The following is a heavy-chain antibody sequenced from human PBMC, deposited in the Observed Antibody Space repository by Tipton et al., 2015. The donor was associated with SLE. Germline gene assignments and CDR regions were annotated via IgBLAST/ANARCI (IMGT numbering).Heavy chain of an antibody. D-gene: IGHD4/OR15-4a*01. J-gene: IGHJ6*02. Sequence: SLRLSCAASGFTFSSYWMHWVRQAPGKGLVWVSRINSDGSSTSYADSVKGRFTISRDNSKNTLYLQMNSLRAEDTAVYYCAPVLTGYYGMDVWGQGTTVTVSS. CDR1: GFTFSSYW. CDR2: INSDGSST. CDR3: APVLTGYYGMDV. V-gene: IGHV3-74*01.